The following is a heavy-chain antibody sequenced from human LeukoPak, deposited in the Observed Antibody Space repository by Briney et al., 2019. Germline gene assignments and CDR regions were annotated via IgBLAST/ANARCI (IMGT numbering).Heavy chain of an antibody. CDR1: GFTFSSYE. Sequence: GGSLRLSCGASGFTFSSYEMNWVRQAPGKGLEWVSYISSSGSTIYYSDSVKGRFTISRDNAKNSLYLQMNSLRAEDTAVYYCARVGYSYGLDYFDYWGQGNLVAVSS. J-gene: IGHJ4*02. D-gene: IGHD5-18*01. CDR2: ISSSGSTI. CDR3: ARVGYSYGLDYFDY. V-gene: IGHV3-48*03.